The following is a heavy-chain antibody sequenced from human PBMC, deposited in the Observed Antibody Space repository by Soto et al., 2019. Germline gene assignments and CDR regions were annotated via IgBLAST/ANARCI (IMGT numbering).Heavy chain of an antibody. CDR3: ARLGGGAVAGTGGGY. CDR2: IYYSGST. V-gene: IGHV4-39*01. D-gene: IGHD6-19*01. J-gene: IGHJ4*02. Sequence: QLQLQESGPGLVKPSETLSLTCTVSGGSISSSSYYWGWIRQPPGKGLEWIGSIYYSGSTYYNPSLKSRVTISVDTSKNQFSLKLSSVTAADTAVYYCARLGGGAVAGTGGGYWGQGTLVTVSS. CDR1: GGSISSSSYY.